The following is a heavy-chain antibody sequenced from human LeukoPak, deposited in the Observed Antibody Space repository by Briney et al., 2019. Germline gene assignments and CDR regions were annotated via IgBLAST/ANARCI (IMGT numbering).Heavy chain of an antibody. J-gene: IGHJ4*02. CDR3: ARDTAVAGTGLTSGYFDY. CDR2: ISSCDSTI. Sequence: GGSLRLSCAASGFTFSSYEMNWVRHAPGKGLEWVSYISSCDSTIYYADSVKGRFTIYRDNAKNSLYLQMNSLRADDTAVYYCARDTAVAGTGLTSGYFDYWDQGTLVTVSS. CDR1: GFTFSSYE. V-gene: IGHV3-48*03. D-gene: IGHD6-19*01.